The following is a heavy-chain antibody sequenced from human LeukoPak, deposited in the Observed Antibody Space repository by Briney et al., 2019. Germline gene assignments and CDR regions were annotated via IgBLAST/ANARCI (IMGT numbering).Heavy chain of an antibody. CDR1: GYTFTSYG. J-gene: IGHJ4*02. Sequence: ASVKVSCKASGYTFTSYGISWVRQAPGQGLEWMGWVSAYNGNTNYAQKLQGRVTMTTDTSTSTAYMELRSLRSDDTAVYYCATWGLLTVTPDYWGQGTLVTVSS. V-gene: IGHV1-18*01. D-gene: IGHD4-17*01. CDR3: ATWGLLTVTPDY. CDR2: VSAYNGNT.